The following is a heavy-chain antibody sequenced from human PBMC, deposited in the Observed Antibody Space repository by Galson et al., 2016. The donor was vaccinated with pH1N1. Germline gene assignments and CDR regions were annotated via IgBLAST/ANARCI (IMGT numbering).Heavy chain of an antibody. V-gene: IGHV1-2*02. CDR3: ARVLRTVVFDY. D-gene: IGHD4-23*01. J-gene: IGHJ4*02. CDR2: IDPNSGAT. CDR1: GYTFARYY. Sequence: SVKVSCKASGYTFARYYIHWVRQAPGQGLEWMGWIDPNSGATSYAQIFRGRVTVTRDTSISTVYMEVSRLTSDDTASYYCARVLRTVVFDYWGPGTLVTVSS.